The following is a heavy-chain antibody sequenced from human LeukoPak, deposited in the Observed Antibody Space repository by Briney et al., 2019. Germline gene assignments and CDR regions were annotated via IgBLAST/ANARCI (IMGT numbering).Heavy chain of an antibody. Sequence: GGSLRLSCAASGFTFSSHAMSWVRQAPGKGLEWVSAISGSGGSTYYADSVKGRFTISRDNSKNMLYLQMNSLRAEDTAVYYCAKNKGGYCSSTSCYWFDYWGQGTLVTVSS. CDR3: AKNKGGYCSSTSCYWFDY. CDR2: ISGSGGST. CDR1: GFTFSSHA. D-gene: IGHD2-2*01. V-gene: IGHV3-23*01. J-gene: IGHJ4*02.